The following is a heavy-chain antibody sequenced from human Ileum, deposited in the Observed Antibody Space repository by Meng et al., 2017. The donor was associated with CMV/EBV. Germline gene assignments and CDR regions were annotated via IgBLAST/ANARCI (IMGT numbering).Heavy chain of an antibody. D-gene: IGHD4-17*01. CDR1: GGXXXGYY. Sequence: VQXRXSGXXXFKPXXPLXXSCAVYGGXXXGYYWSGIRQPPXKGLEWIGEINHSGSTNYNPSLKSRVTISVDTSKNQFSLKLSSVTAADTAVYYCARGARGLRKDFDYWGQGTLVTVPS. V-gene: IGHV4-34*01. CDR3: ARGARGLRKDFDY. CDR2: INHSGST. J-gene: IGHJ4*02.